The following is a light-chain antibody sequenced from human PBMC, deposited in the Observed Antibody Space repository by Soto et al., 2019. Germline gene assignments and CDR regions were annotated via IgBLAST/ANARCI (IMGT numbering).Light chain of an antibody. J-gene: IGKJ1*01. CDR1: QSISNW. Sequence: DIPVTQSPATLSASVGDRVIITCRASQSISNWLAWYHQKPGKAPKLLIYKASSLESGVPSRFSGSGSGTEFTLTISSLQPDDFATYYCQQYNTYWTFGQGTKVEMK. V-gene: IGKV1-5*03. CDR2: KAS. CDR3: QQYNTYWT.